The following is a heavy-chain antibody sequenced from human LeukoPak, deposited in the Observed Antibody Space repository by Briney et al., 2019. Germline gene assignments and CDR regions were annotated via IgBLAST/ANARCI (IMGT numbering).Heavy chain of an antibody. J-gene: IGHJ4*02. CDR3: AREYYYDSSGSIRYFDY. CDR1: GGSVSSYY. Sequence: SETLSLTCTVSGGSVSSYYWSWIRQPPGKGLEWIGYIYDSGSTNCNPSLKSRVTISVDTSKNQFSLKLSSVTAADTAVYYCAREYYYDSSGSIRYFDYWGQGTLVTVSS. CDR2: IYDSGST. V-gene: IGHV4-59*02. D-gene: IGHD3-22*01.